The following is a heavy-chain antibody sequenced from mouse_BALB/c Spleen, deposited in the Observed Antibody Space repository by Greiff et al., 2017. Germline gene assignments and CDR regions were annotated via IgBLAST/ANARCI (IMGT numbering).Heavy chain of an antibody. J-gene: IGHJ4*01. D-gene: IGHD1-1*01. V-gene: IGHV1S56*01. Sequence: QVQLKESGPELVKPGASVRISCKASGYTFTSYYIHWVKQRPGQGLEWIGWIYPGNVNTKYNEKFKGKATLTADKSSSTAYMQLSSLTSEDSAVYFCARKGYYGSSYGYYAMDYWGQGTSVTVSS. CDR1: GYTFTSYY. CDR2: IYPGNVNT. CDR3: ARKGYYGSSYGYYAMDY.